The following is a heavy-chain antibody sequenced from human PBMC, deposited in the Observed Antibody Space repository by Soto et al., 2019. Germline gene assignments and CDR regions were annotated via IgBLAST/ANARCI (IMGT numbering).Heavy chain of an antibody. CDR2: ISYDGSNK. CDR1: GFTFSSYA. CDR3: AGWSVEDYVWGSYPFW. V-gene: IGHV3-30-3*01. J-gene: IGHJ4*02. Sequence: QVQLVESGGGVVQPGRSLRLSCAASGFTFSSYAMHWVRQAPGKGLEWVAVISYDGSNKYYADSVKGRFTISRDNSKNTMYVQMNTLRADDTAVYYCAGWSVEDYVWGSYPFWWGQGTLVTVSS. D-gene: IGHD3-16*01.